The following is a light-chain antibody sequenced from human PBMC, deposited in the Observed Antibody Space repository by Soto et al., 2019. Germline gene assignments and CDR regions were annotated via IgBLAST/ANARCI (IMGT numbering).Light chain of an antibody. CDR1: QGIRND. V-gene: IGKV1-17*01. Sequence: DIQMTQSPSSLSASVGGRVTITCRASQGIRNDLAWYQQKPGRAPKRLIFDASSRHSGVPSRFSGSTSGTDFTLTIISLQPEDFATYFCLQHNSYPWTFGQGTKVDIK. CDR2: DAS. CDR3: LQHNSYPWT. J-gene: IGKJ1*01.